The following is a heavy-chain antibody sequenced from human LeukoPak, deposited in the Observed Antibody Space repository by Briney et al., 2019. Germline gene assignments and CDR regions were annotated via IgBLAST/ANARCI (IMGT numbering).Heavy chain of an antibody. CDR3: ARARIRATTAMVYYFDY. D-gene: IGHD5-18*01. V-gene: IGHV4-34*01. CDR2: INHSGST. CDR1: GGSFSGYY. Sequence: SETLSLTCAVYGGSFSGYYWSWIRQPPGKGLEWIGEINHSGSTNYNPSLKSRVTISVDTSKNQFSLKLSSVTAADTAVYYCARARIRATTAMVYYFDYWGQGTLVTVSS. J-gene: IGHJ4*02.